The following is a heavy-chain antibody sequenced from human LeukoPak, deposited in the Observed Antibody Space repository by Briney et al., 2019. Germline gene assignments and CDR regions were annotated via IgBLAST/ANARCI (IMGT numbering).Heavy chain of an antibody. V-gene: IGHV4-59*01. D-gene: IGHD4-17*01. CDR2: IYYSGST. J-gene: IGHJ6*03. CDR3: ARGYGTAYYMDV. Sequence: KPSETLSLTCTVSGGSISSYYWSWIRQPPGKGPEWIGYIYYSGSTNYNPSLKSRVTISVDTSKNQFSLKLSSVTAADTAVYYCARGYGTAYYMDVWGKGTTVTVSS. CDR1: GGSISSYY.